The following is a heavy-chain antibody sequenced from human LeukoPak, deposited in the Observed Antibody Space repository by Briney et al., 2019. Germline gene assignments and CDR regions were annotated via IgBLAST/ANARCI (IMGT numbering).Heavy chain of an antibody. CDR1: GFTFSNYG. J-gene: IGHJ3*02. D-gene: IGHD2-2*01. V-gene: IGHV3-48*04. Sequence: GGSLRLSCAASGFTFSNYGMHWVRQAPGKGLEWVSYISSSGSTIYYADSVKGRFTISRDNAKNSLYLQMNSLRAEDTAVYYCARYCSSTSCRDAFDIWGQGTMVTVSS. CDR2: ISSSGSTI. CDR3: ARYCSSTSCRDAFDI.